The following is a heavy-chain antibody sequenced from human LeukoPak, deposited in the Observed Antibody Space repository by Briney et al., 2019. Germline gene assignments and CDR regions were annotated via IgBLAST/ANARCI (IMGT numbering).Heavy chain of an antibody. CDR3: ARTHYVWGSYVDY. V-gene: IGHV4-34*01. Sequence: SETLSLTCAVYGGSFSGYYWSWIRQPPGKGLEWIGEINHSGSTNYNPSLKSRVTISVDTSKNQFSLKLSSVTAADTAVYYCARTHYVWGSYVDYWGQGTLVTVSS. CDR1: GGSFSGYY. CDR2: INHSGST. D-gene: IGHD3-16*01. J-gene: IGHJ4*02.